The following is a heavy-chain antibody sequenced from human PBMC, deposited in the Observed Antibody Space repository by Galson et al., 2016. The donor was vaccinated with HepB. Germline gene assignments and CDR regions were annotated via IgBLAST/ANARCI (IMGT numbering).Heavy chain of an antibody. CDR2: ISPSSTYI. Sequence: SLRLSCAASGFTFSRYTLNWVRQAPGKGLEWVSSISPSSTYIYYSDSMKGRFTISRDNAKKSLYLQMSSLRADDTAIYYCARESSGYDYDFDLRGPGTMVTVSS. D-gene: IGHD5-12*01. J-gene: IGHJ3*01. V-gene: IGHV3-21*01. CDR1: GFTFSRYT. CDR3: ARESSGYDYDFDL.